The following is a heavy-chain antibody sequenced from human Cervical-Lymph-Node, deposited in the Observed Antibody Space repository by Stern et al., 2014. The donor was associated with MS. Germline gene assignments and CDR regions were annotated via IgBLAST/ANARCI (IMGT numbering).Heavy chain of an antibody. V-gene: IGHV1-46*03. CDR3: ASWSYTTDY. Sequence: VQLVESGAEVKKPGASVKVSCKASGYTFTSYYMHWVRQAPGQGLEWVGIINPSGGSTSYAQKFQGRVTMTRDTSTSTVYMELRSLRAEDTAVYYCASWSYTTDYWGQGTLVTVSS. D-gene: IGHD2-2*02. J-gene: IGHJ4*02. CDR1: GYTFTSYY. CDR2: INPSGGST.